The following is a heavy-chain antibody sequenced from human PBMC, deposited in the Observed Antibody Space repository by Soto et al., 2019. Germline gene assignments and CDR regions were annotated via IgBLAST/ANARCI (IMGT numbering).Heavy chain of an antibody. Sequence: GQSLKISCKGSGYRFTTYWIAWVRQMPGKGLGWMGIIYPGDSDTRYSPSFEGQVTISXVXXXXTXYXQXXXLKAXDTAMDYCARPQAVGDDGFDIWGQGTMVTVSS. CDR3: ARPQAVGDDGFDI. D-gene: IGHD3-3*01. J-gene: IGHJ3*02. CDR2: IYPGDSDT. V-gene: IGHV5-51*01. CDR1: GYRFTTYW.